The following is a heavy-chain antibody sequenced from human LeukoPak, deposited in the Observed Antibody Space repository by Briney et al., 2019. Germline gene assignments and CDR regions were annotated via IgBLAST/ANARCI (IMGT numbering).Heavy chain of an antibody. CDR3: ARERVSMARGVFDF. CDR1: GGSISSGDYY. CDR2: IYYSGST. V-gene: IGHV4-30-4*01. Sequence: SETLSLTCTVSGGSISSGDYYWSWIRQPPGKGLEWFGYIYYSGSTYYNPSLKSRVTISVDTSKNQFSLKLSAVTAADTAVYYCARERVSMARGVFDFWGQGTLVTVSS. D-gene: IGHD3-10*01. J-gene: IGHJ4*02.